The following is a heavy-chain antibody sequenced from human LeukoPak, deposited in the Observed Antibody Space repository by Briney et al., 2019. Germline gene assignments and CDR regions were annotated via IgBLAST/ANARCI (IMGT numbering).Heavy chain of an antibody. J-gene: IGHJ4*02. D-gene: IGHD2-2*01. CDR1: GDSISSSTYY. CDR2: IYYSGST. V-gene: IGHV4-39*07. CDR3: ARYHCSGTSCLNFDY. Sequence: SETLSLTCTVSGDSISSSTYYWGWIRQPPGKGLEWIGSIYYSGSTYCNPSLKSRVTMSVDTSKNQFSLKLSSVTAADTAVYYCARYHCSGTSCLNFDYWGQGTLVTVSS.